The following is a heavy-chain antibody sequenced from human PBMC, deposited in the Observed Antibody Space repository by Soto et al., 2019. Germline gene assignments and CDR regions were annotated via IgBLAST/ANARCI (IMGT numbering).Heavy chain of an antibody. CDR2: ISGSGGST. CDR1: GFTVSSNY. J-gene: IGHJ4*02. D-gene: IGHD2-15*01. Sequence: PGGSLRLSCAASGFTVSSNYMSWVRQAPGKGLEWVSAISGSGGSTYYADSVKGRFTISRDNSKNTLYLQMNSLRAEDTAVYYCAKDGCGGSCYYYFDYWGQGTLVTVSS. CDR3: AKDGCGGSCYYYFDY. V-gene: IGHV3-23*01.